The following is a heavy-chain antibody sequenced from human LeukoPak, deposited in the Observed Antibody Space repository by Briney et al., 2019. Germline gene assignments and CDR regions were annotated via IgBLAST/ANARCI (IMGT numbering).Heavy chain of an antibody. V-gene: IGHV4-31*03. D-gene: IGHD4-11*01. J-gene: IGHJ4*02. CDR1: GGSISSGGYY. CDR3: ARFDYSNGAY. Sequence: SETLSLTCTVSGGSISSGGYYWNWIRQHPGKGLEWIGYIFYSRSAYYSPSLQSRVSISLDTSKNQFSLKLSSVTAADTAVYYCARFDYSNGAYWGQGTLVTVSP. CDR2: IFYSRSA.